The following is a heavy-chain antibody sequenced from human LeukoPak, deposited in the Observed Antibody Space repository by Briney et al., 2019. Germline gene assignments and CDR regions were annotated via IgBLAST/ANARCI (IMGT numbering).Heavy chain of an antibody. CDR2: IRSDSTII. V-gene: IGHV3-48*01. D-gene: IGHD2-15*01. CDR3: ARNGALGDCSGGSCPLDY. J-gene: IGHJ4*02. CDR1: GFAFSTYS. Sequence: VGSLRLSCAASGFAFSTYSMDWLRQAPGKGLEWVSYIRSDSTIIHYADSVKGRFTMSRDNGKNSLYLQMNSLRPEDTAVYYGARNGALGDCSGGSCPLDYWGQGTLVSVSS.